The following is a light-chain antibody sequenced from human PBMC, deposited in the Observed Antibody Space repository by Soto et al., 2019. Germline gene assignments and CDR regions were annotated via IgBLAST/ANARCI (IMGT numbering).Light chain of an antibody. CDR3: QQYNNWPPL. J-gene: IGKJ3*01. V-gene: IGKV3-15*01. CDR1: QSVSSN. CDR2: GAS. Sequence: EIVMTQSPATLSVSPGERATLSCRASQSVSSNLAWYQQKPGQAPRLLIYGASTRATGIPARFSGSGSGTEFSLTISSLQSEDFAVYYCQQYNNWPPLFGAETKVDIK.